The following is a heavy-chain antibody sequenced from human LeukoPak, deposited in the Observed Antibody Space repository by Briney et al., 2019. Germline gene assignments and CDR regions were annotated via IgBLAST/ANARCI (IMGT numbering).Heavy chain of an antibody. D-gene: IGHD3-22*01. CDR2: ITGSSSFI. J-gene: IGHJ5*02. V-gene: IGHV3-21*01. CDR3: ARNYDSSDYRYNWFDP. CDR1: GFTFSTYS. Sequence: EGSLRLSCAASGFTFSTYSTNWVRQAPGKGLEWFSSITGSSSFIYYADSVKGRFTISRDNAKNSLHLQMNSLRAEDTAVYYCARNYDSSDYRYNWFDPWGQGTLVTVSS.